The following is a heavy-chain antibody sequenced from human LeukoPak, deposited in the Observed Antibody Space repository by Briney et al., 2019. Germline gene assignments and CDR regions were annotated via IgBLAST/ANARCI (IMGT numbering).Heavy chain of an antibody. CDR3: ARVALSLPDPHYDILTGYYYYYYMDV. Sequence: GGSLRLSCAASGFTFSSYWMSWVRQAPGKGLEWVANIKQDGSEKYYVDSVKGRFTISRDNAKNSLYLQMNSLRAEDTAVYYCARVALSLPDPHYDILTGYYYYYYMDVWGKGTTVTVS. D-gene: IGHD3-9*01. V-gene: IGHV3-7*01. CDR1: GFTFSSYW. J-gene: IGHJ6*03. CDR2: IKQDGSEK.